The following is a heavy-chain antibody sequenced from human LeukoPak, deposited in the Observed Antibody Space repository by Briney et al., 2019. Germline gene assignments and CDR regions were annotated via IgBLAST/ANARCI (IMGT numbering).Heavy chain of an antibody. CDR1: GFSLSTSGVG. Sequence: SGPTLVKPTQTLTLTCTFSGFSLSTSGVGVGWIRQPPGKALEWLALIYWDDDKRYSPSLKSRLTITKDTFKNQVVLTMTNMDPVDAATYYCAHTGVGYNKPPYYFDYWGQGTLVTVSS. V-gene: IGHV2-5*02. D-gene: IGHD5-24*01. CDR2: IYWDDDK. CDR3: AHTGVGYNKPPYYFDY. J-gene: IGHJ4*02.